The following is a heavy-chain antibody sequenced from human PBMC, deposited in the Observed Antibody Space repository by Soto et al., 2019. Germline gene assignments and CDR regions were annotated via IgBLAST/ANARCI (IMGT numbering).Heavy chain of an antibody. CDR1: GFTFENYA. CDR2: IRWNRGTI. V-gene: IGHV3-9*01. D-gene: IGHD4-4*01. J-gene: IGHJ4*02. CDR3: AQDKLYSNFEHYCDY. Sequence: GGSLRLSCTSSGFTFENYAMHWVRQAPGKGLEWVSGIRWNRGTIGYADSVRGRFTISRDNAKNSLYRHMDSLRPEDTALYYCAQDKLYSNFEHYCDYWGRGTLVTVSS.